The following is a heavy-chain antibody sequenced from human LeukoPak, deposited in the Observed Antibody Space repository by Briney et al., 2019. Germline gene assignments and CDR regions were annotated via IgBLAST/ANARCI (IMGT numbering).Heavy chain of an antibody. CDR1: GYNFTNYW. D-gene: IGHD3-3*01. Sequence: GESLRISCKGSGYNFTNYWIGWVRQMPGKGLEWMGIIYPGDSDSRYSPSFQGQVTISADKSISTTYLQWSSLKASDTAMYYCARRYYDLWSGYYSSYYFDYWGQGTLVTVSS. J-gene: IGHJ4*02. CDR3: ARRYYDLWSGYYSSYYFDY. CDR2: IYPGDSDS. V-gene: IGHV5-51*01.